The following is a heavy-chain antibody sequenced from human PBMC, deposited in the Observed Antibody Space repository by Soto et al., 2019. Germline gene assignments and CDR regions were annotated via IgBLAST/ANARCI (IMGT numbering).Heavy chain of an antibody. CDR3: ARGGYCSGGSCLDGMDV. CDR2: ILSDGSAK. CDR1: GFTLSRYT. J-gene: IGHJ6*02. Sequence: PGGSLILSCGVSGFTLSRYTMHWVRQAPGKGLEWVALILSDGSAKYYADSVEGRFTISGDDSLYLEMTSLRGEDTAVYYCARGGYCSGGSCLDGMDVWGQGTTVTVSS. D-gene: IGHD2-15*01. V-gene: IGHV3-30-3*01.